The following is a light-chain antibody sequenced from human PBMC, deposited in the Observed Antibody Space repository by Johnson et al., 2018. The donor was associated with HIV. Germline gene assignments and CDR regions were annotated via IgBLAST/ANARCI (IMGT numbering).Light chain of an antibody. CDR3: GIWDNSLSGYV. CDR2: END. CDR1: SSNIGNNY. Sequence: QSVLTQPPSVSAAPGQKVTISCSGSSSNIGNNYVSWYQQLPGTAPKLLIYENDKRPSGIPDRFSGSKSGTSATMDITGLQTGDEADYDCGIWDNSLSGYVFGTGTKVTVL. V-gene: IGLV1-51*02. J-gene: IGLJ1*01.